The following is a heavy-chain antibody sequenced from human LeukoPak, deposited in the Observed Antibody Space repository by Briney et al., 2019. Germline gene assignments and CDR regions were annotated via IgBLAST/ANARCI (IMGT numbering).Heavy chain of an antibody. J-gene: IGHJ4*02. CDR2: ISAYNGNP. Sequence: ASVKVSCKASGGTFSSYAISWVRQAPGQGLEWMGWISAYNGNPKYSQKVQGRVTMTTDTSTSTAYMELRSLRSDDTAVYYCSRDTYDSSGYYLDYWGQGTLVTVSS. CDR3: SRDTYDSSGYYLDY. V-gene: IGHV1-18*01. D-gene: IGHD3-22*01. CDR1: GGTFSSYA.